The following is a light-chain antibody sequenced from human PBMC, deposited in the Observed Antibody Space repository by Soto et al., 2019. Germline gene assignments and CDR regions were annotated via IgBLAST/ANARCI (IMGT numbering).Light chain of an antibody. Sequence: ERVMTQSPATLSVSPGGRATLSCRASQSVRSSYLAWYQQKPGQAPRLLIYDASYRATGIPARFSGSGSGTDFTLTISSLEPEDFAIYYCQQRSNWITFGQGTRREIK. CDR1: QSVRSSY. J-gene: IGKJ5*01. CDR3: QQRSNWIT. CDR2: DAS. V-gene: IGKV3D-20*02.